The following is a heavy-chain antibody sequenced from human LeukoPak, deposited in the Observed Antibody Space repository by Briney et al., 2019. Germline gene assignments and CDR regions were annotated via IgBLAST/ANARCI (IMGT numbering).Heavy chain of an antibody. J-gene: IGHJ6*02. CDR2: IKQDGSEK. CDR3: ARNGDSSSWYIYYYGMDV. V-gene: IGHV3-7*01. Sequence: PGGSLRLSCAASGFTFSSYWMSWVRQAPGKGLEWVANIKQDGSEKYYVDSVKGRFTISRDNAKNSLYLQMNSLRAKDTAVYYCARNGDSSSWYIYYYGMDVWGQGTTVTVSS. CDR1: GFTFSSYW. D-gene: IGHD6-13*01.